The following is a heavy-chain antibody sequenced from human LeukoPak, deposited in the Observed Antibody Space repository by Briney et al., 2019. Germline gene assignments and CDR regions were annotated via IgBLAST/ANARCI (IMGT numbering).Heavy chain of an antibody. J-gene: IGHJ4*02. CDR2: ISSSSSTI. Sequence: GGSLRLSCAASGFTFSSYSMNWVRQAPGKGLEWVSYISSSSSTIYYADSVKGRFTISRDNSKNTLYLQMNSLRAEDTAVYYCAKDSNDYDSSGYYYGSDYWGQGTLVTVSS. CDR1: GFTFSSYS. CDR3: AKDSNDYDSSGYYYGSDY. D-gene: IGHD3-22*01. V-gene: IGHV3-48*01.